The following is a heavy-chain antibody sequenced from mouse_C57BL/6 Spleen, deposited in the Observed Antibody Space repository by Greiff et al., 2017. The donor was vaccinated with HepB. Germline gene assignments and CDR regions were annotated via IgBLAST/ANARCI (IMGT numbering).Heavy chain of an antibody. V-gene: IGHV1-82*01. CDR2: IYPGDGDT. D-gene: IGHD2-1*01. J-gene: IGHJ3*01. Sequence: QVQLQQSGPELVKPGASVKISCKASGYAFSSSWMNWVKQRPGKGLEWIGRIYPGDGDTNYNGKFKGKATLTADKSSSTAYMQLSSLTSEDSAVYFCARSHYGNPWFAYGGQGTLVTVSA. CDR3: ARSHYGNPWFAY. CDR1: GYAFSSSW.